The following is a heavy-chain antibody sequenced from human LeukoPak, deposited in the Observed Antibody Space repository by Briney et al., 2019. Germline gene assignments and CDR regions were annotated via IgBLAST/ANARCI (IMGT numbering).Heavy chain of an antibody. V-gene: IGHV3-21*01. CDR3: ARENKVKDIAVAGIDY. J-gene: IGHJ4*02. D-gene: IGHD6-19*01. CDR1: GFTFSTYS. CDR2: ISSSSSYI. Sequence: GGSLRLSCAASGFTFSTYSMNWVRQAPGKGLEWVSFISSSSSYIYYADSVKGRFTISRDNARNSLYLQMNSLRAEDTAVYYCARENKVKDIAVAGIDYWGQGTLVTVSS.